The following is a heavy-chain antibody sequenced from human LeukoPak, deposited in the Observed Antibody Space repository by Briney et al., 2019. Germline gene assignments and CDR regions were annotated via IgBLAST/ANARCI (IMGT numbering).Heavy chain of an antibody. J-gene: IGHJ4*02. CDR2: IRYDGNNK. V-gene: IGHV3-30*02. CDR1: GFTFSNYG. D-gene: IGHD3-16*01. Sequence: GGSLRLSCAASGFTFSNYGMHWVRQAPGKGLEWVAFIRYDGNNKYYADSVKGRFTISRDNSKNTLYLQMNSLRAEDTAVYYCAKDWGWQLYYFDYWGQGTLVTVSS. CDR3: AKDWGWQLYYFDY.